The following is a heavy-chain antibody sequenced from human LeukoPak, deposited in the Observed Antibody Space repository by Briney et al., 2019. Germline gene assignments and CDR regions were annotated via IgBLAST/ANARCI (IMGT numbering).Heavy chain of an antibody. J-gene: IGHJ3*02. CDR1: GGSISSSSYY. CDR2: IYYSGST. V-gene: IGHV4-39*01. D-gene: IGHD2-2*01. CDR3: ATYCSSTSCPHRRAFDI. Sequence: SETLSLTCTVSGGSISSSSYYWGWIRQPPGKGLEWIGTIYYSGSTYYNPSLKSRVTISVDTSNDQFSLKLSSVTAADTAVYYCATYCSSTSCPHRRAFDIWGQGTMVTVSS.